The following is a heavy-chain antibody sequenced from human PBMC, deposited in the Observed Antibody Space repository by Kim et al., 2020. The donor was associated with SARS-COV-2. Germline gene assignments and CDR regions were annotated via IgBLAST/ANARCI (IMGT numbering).Heavy chain of an antibody. CDR2: VDYSGST. Sequence: SETLSLTCTVSGDSVRGNGYYWGWLRQPPGKGLEWIGSVDYSGSTYYSPSLKSRVTMSLDSSENHFSLECTSVTAADTAVYYCAKLIYYNSACSDPWGQGTLVTVSS. V-gene: IGHV4-39*01. J-gene: IGHJ5*02. CDR3: AKLIYYNSACSDP. D-gene: IGHD6-19*01. CDR1: GDSVRGNGYY.